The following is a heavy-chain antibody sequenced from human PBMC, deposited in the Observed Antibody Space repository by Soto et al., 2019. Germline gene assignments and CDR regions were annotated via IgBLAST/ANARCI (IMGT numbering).Heavy chain of an antibody. D-gene: IGHD2-21*02. CDR2: ISYDGNNK. J-gene: IGHJ4*02. CDR1: GFTFFSYA. V-gene: IGHV3-30-3*01. Sequence: ESGGGVVQPGRSLRLSCAASGFTFFSYAMHWVRQAPGKGLEWVALISYDGNNKYYADSVKGRFTISRDNSKNTLFLQMNSLRTEDTAVYFCARVQAIVVVTAIGSWGQGSLVAVSS. CDR3: ARVQAIVVVTAIGS.